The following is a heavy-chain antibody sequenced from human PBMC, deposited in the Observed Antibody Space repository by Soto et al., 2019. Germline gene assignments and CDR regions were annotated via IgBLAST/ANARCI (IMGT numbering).Heavy chain of an antibody. D-gene: IGHD2-15*01. CDR2: VYYSGSN. Sequence: PSETLSLTCTVSGGAISSNNYYWGWIRQPPGKGLEWIGSVYYSGSNYYNPSLRRRVTISVDTPKKQFSMRLSSMTAADKAVYNCASGYCSGGGCYSLDYWGQGTLVTVSS. CDR1: GGAISSNNYY. J-gene: IGHJ4*02. CDR3: ASGYCSGGGCYSLDY. V-gene: IGHV4-39*01.